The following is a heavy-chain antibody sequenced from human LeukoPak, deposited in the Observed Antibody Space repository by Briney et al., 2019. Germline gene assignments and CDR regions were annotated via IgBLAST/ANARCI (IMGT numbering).Heavy chain of an antibody. CDR2: INHSGST. J-gene: IGHJ5*02. D-gene: IGHD3-3*01. CDR1: GGSFSGYY. V-gene: IGHV4-34*01. Sequence: SETLSLTCAVYGGSFSGYYWSWIRQPPGKGLEWIGEINHSGSTNYNPSLKSRVTISVDTSKNQFSLKLSSVTAADTAVYYWARERGDYDFWSGYYSPAGRFDPWGQGTLVTVSS. CDR3: ARERGDYDFWSGYYSPAGRFDP.